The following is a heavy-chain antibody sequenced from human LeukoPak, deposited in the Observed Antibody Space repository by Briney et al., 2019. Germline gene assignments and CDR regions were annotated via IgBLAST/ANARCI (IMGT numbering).Heavy chain of an antibody. CDR3: VKDGWES. D-gene: IGHD1-26*01. Sequence: GGSLRLSCAAPGFTLSHYAMGWVRQAPGKGLEWVSASINGGDTHYADCVKGRFNISRDDSKNTLYLQMNNLRAEDTAVYHCVKDGWESWGQGTLVTVSS. V-gene: IGHV3-23*01. CDR1: GFTLSHYA. J-gene: IGHJ4*02. CDR2: SINGGDT.